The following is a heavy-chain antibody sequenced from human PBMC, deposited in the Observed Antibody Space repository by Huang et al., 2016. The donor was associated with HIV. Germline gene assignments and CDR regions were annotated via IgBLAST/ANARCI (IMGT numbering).Heavy chain of an antibody. D-gene: IGHD7-27*01. CDR3: AHIGRLGNYYMDV. Sequence: QITLKESGPTVIKPTQTLTLTCSFSGFSLNHKGVGVGWIRQPPGKALEWLVLIYWDDDKRFTPSLKNRITSTKDTSKNQVVFTMTNLDPMDTGTYYCAHIGRLGNYYMDVWGNGTTVTVS. J-gene: IGHJ6*03. CDR1: GFSLNHKGVG. V-gene: IGHV2-5*02. CDR2: IYWDDDK.